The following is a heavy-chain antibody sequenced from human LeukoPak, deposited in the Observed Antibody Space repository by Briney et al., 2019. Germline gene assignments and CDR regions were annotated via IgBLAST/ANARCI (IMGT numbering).Heavy chain of an antibody. D-gene: IGHD2/OR15-2a*01. CDR3: AKDRNAASSMVYYFDY. J-gene: IGHJ4*02. CDR1: GFIFSRYG. V-gene: IGHV3-23*01. CDR2: ISGSGGST. Sequence: GGSLRLSCAASGFIFSRYGMSWVRQAPGKGLEWVSAISGSGGSTYYADSVKGRFTISRDNSKNTLYLQMNSLRAEDTAVYYCAKDRNAASSMVYYFDYWGQGTLVTVSS.